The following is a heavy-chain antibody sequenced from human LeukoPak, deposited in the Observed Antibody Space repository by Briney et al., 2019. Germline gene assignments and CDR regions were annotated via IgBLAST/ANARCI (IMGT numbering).Heavy chain of an antibody. CDR1: GFTFSSYA. J-gene: IGHJ4*02. CDR3: ARDSLRGSYFPGVPY. Sequence: PGGSLRLSCAASGFTFSSYAMHWVRQAPGKGLEWVAVISYDGSNKYYADSVKGRFTISRDNSKNTLYLQMNSLRAEDTAVYYCARDSLRGSYFPGVPYWGQGTLVTVSS. CDR2: ISYDGSNK. D-gene: IGHD1-26*01. V-gene: IGHV3-30-3*01.